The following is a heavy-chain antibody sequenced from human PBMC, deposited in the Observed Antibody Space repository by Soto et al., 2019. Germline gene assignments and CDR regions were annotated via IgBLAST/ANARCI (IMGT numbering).Heavy chain of an antibody. V-gene: IGHV1-69*08. CDR2: IIPIPDIT. CDR1: GGTFSTYI. CDR3: ARDQITTRGDAFDL. J-gene: IGHJ3*01. D-gene: IGHD3-3*01. Sequence: QVQLVQSGAEVRKPGSSVKVSCKAPGGTFSTYIISWVRQAPGQGLEWMGRIIPIPDITNYAQKFQGRVTVTADRSTSTDYMELTSLKSEDTAVYYCARDQITTRGDAFDLWGQGTRVTVSS.